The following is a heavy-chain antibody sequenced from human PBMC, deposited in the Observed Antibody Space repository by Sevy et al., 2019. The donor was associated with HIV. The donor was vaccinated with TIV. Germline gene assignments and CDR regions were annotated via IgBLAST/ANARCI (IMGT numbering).Heavy chain of an antibody. CDR1: GGTFSRYI. CDR2: IIASSGTA. Sequence: ASVKVSCKASGGTFSRYIISWVRQAPGQGLEWMGGIIASSGTANYAQKFQGRVTITADESTNTAYMEMSSLTSEDTAIYYCARVYPCGGVRYYFDYWGQGTLVTVSS. J-gene: IGHJ4*02. CDR3: ARVYPCGGVRYYFDY. V-gene: IGHV1-69*13. D-gene: IGHD2-21*02.